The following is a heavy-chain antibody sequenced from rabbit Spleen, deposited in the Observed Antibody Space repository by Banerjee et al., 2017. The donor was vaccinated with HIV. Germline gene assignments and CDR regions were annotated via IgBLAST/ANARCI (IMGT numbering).Heavy chain of an antibody. Sequence: QQQLEESGGGLVKPGGTLTLTCKASGIDFNSGFWVCWVRQAPGKGLEWIACIYAAGVSDTDHANWATGRFSVSKTSSTTVTLQMTSLTAADTATYFCARDTGSSFSSYGMDLWGQGTLVTVS. J-gene: IGHJ6*01. CDR3: ARDTGSSFSSYGMDL. CDR2: IYAAGVSDT. CDR1: GIDFNSGFW. D-gene: IGHD8-1*01. V-gene: IGHV1S45*01.